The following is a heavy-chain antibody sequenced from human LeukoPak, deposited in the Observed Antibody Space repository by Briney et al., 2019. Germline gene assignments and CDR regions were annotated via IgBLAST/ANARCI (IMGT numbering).Heavy chain of an antibody. CDR3: ARDRRDGNNLDFHFDY. D-gene: IGHD5-24*01. CDR1: EYIFSRYA. CDR2: LSYDNTNK. Sequence: GGSLRLSCAASEYIFSRYAMHWVRQAPGKGLEWVAILSYDNTNKYYADSVAGMFTISRDNSKNTLYLQMNSLRPDDTAVYYCARDRRDGNNLDFHFDYWGQGTLVTVSS. J-gene: IGHJ4*02. V-gene: IGHV3-30*04.